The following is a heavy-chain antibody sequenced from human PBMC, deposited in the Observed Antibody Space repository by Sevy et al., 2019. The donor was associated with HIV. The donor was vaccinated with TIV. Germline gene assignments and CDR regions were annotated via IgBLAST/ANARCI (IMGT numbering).Heavy chain of an antibody. Sequence: GGSLRLSCAASGFNFSTYGMNWVRQAPGKGLEWLGVIWYDGSKEYYADSVKGRFTISRENSKNTVYLQMNSLGVEDTAVYYCAGAPEEGYLYWGQGTLVTVSS. CDR3: AGAPEEGYLY. CDR1: GFNFSTYG. D-gene: IGHD3-16*02. V-gene: IGHV3-33*01. J-gene: IGHJ4*02. CDR2: IWYDGSKE.